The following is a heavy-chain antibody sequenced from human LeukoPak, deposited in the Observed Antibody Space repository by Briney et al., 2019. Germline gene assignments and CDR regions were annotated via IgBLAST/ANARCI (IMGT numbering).Heavy chain of an antibody. Sequence: PSETLSLTCTVSGGSISSHYWSWIRQPPGKGLEWIGYIYYSGSTNYNPSLKSRVTISADTSENQFSLKLSSVTAADTAVYYCARVIRGDYGSETYYPHNFDYWGQGTLVTVSS. CDR2: IYYSGST. CDR3: ARVIRGDYGSETYYPHNFDY. D-gene: IGHD3-10*01. V-gene: IGHV4-59*08. CDR1: GGSISSHY. J-gene: IGHJ4*02.